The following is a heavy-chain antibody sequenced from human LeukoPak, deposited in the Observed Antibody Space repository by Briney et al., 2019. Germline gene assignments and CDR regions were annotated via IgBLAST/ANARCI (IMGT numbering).Heavy chain of an antibody. J-gene: IGHJ5*02. CDR1: GDSVSSNGAA. D-gene: IGHD3-22*01. Sequence: SQTLSLTCAISGDSVSSNGAAWNWIRQSPSRGLEWLGRTYYRSKWYNDYAVSVKSRITINPDTSKNQFSLQLNSVTPEDTAVYYCARASYYYDSSGRPFDPWGQGTLVTVSS. CDR2: TYYRSKWYN. CDR3: ARASYYYDSSGRPFDP. V-gene: IGHV6-1*01.